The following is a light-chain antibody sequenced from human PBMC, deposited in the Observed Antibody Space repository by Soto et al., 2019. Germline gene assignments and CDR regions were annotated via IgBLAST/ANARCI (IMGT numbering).Light chain of an antibody. CDR2: KAS. CDR1: QSINNW. Sequence: DIQMTQSPSTLSASVGDRVTITCRASQSINNWLAWCQQKPGKAPKLLISKASNLKSGVPSRFSGTGSGTEFTLTISSLQPDDFASYYCQQYDSYPFTFGGGTKVEI. J-gene: IGKJ4*01. V-gene: IGKV1-5*03. CDR3: QQYDSYPFT.